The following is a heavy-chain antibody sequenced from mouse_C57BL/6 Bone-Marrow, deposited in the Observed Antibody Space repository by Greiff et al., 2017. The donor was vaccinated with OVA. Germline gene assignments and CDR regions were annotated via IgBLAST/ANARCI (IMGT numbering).Heavy chain of an antibody. CDR3: ARGSYDSYSYYAMDY. D-gene: IGHD2-3*01. J-gene: IGHJ4*01. CDR1: GYTFTTYP. CDR2: FHPYNDDT. V-gene: IGHV1-47*01. Sequence: QVQLQQSGAELVKPGASVKMSCKASGYTFTTYPIEWMKQNHGKSLEWIGNFHPYNDDTKYNEKFKGKATLTVEKSSSTVYLELSRLTSDDSAVYDCARGSYDSYSYYAMDYWGQGTSVTVSS.